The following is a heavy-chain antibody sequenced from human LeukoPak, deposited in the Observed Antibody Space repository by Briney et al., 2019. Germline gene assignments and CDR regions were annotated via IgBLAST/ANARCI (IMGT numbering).Heavy chain of an antibody. CDR3: ARGRYQYFFDS. V-gene: IGHV3-48*03. CDR1: GFTLSSHE. D-gene: IGHD1-14*01. J-gene: IGHJ4*02. Sequence: PGGSLRLSCAASGFTLSSHEMNWVRQAPGKGLEWVSYISSSGSATYYADSVKGRFTISRDSAKNSLYLQMDSLRYEDTAVYYCARGRYQYFFDSWGQGTLVTVSS. CDR2: ISSSGSAT.